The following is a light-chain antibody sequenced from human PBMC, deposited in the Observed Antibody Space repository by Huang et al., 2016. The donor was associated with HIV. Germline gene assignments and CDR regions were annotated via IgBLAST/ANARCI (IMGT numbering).Light chain of an antibody. CDR2: SAS. CDR3: LQDYNYPCT. J-gene: IGKJ1*01. V-gene: IGKV1-6*01. Sequence: AIQMTQSPTSLSASVGDRVTITCRASHDIRNDLGWYQQKPGKASKLRIYSASGLQRGDPSMISGSVSVTNFTRTINILQPEDIATYYCLQDYNYPCTFGQGTKVEIK. CDR1: HDIRND.